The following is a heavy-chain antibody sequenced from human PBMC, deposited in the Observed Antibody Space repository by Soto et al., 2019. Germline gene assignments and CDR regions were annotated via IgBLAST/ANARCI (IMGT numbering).Heavy chain of an antibody. CDR3: ARDSRGYSYGYIHYYYYYGMDV. CDR2: IYYSGST. Sequence: SETLSLTCTVSGGSISSGDYYWSWIRQPPGKGLEWIGYIYYSGSTYYNPSLKSRVTISVDTSKNQFSLKLSSVTAADTAVYYCARDSRGYSYGYIHYYYYYGMDVWGQRTTVTVSS. V-gene: IGHV4-30-4*01. D-gene: IGHD5-18*01. J-gene: IGHJ6*02. CDR1: GGSISSGDYY.